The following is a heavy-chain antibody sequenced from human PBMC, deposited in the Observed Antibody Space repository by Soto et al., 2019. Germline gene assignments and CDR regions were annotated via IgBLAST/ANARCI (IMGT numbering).Heavy chain of an antibody. V-gene: IGHV2-26*01. Sequence: QVTLKESGPVLVKPTETLTLTCTVSGFSLSNARMGVSWIRQPPGKALEWLAHIFSNDEKSYSTSLKSRLTISKDTSKSQVVLTMTNMDPVDTATYYCARIDFEQQLVLDYWGQGTLVTVSS. J-gene: IGHJ4*02. CDR3: ARIDFEQQLVLDY. CDR1: GFSLSNARMG. D-gene: IGHD6-13*01. CDR2: IFSNDEK.